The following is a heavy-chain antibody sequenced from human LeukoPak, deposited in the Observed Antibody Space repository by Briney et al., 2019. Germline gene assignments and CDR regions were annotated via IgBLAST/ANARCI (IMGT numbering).Heavy chain of an antibody. CDR1: GGSISSRSYY. D-gene: IGHD4-23*01. V-gene: IGHV4-39*07. J-gene: IGHJ6*03. CDR3: ARVILVRTPYYYYYMDV. CDR2: IYYSGST. Sequence: SETLSLTCTVSGGSISSRSYYWGWIRQPPGKGLEWIGSIYYSGSTYYNPSLKSRVTISVDTSKNQFSLKLSSVTAADTAVYYCARVILVRTPYYYYYMDVWGKGTTVTVSS.